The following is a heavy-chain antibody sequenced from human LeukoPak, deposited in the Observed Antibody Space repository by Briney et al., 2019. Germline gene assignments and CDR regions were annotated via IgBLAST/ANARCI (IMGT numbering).Heavy chain of an antibody. CDR3: ARDQLFCSGGFCYLDY. CDR2: ISGSGGST. CDR1: GFTFSSYA. Sequence: PGGSLRLSCAASGFTFSSYAMSWVRQAPGKGLEWVSAISGSGGSTYYADSVKGRFTISRDNSKNTLYLQMNSLRAEDTAVYYCARDQLFCSGGFCYLDYWGQGTLVTVSS. D-gene: IGHD2-15*01. V-gene: IGHV3-23*01. J-gene: IGHJ4*02.